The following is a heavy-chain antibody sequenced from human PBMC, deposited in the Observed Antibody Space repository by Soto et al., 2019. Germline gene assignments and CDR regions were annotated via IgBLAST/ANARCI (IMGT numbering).Heavy chain of an antibody. CDR3: ARDDATYCGGDCYRYFYYGMDV. V-gene: IGHV1-69*13. Sequence: ASVKVSCKASGGTFSNHAISWVRQAPGQGLEWVGGIIPMFPTADYAQRFQGRVTITADDSTTTVYMESSGLRSEDTAMYYCARDDATYCGGDCYRYFYYGMDVWGQGTTVTVSS. D-gene: IGHD2-21*02. CDR1: GGTFSNHA. J-gene: IGHJ6*02. CDR2: IIPMFPTA.